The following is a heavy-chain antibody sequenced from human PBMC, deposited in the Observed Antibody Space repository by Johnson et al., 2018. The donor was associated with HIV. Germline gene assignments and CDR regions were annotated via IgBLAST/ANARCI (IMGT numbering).Heavy chain of an antibody. CDR2: IRYDGSNK. V-gene: IGHV3-30*02. J-gene: IGHJ3*02. Sequence: QVQLVESGGGVVQPGGSLRLSCAASGFTFSSYGMHWVRQAPGKGLEWVAFIRYDGSNKYYADSVKGRFTVSRDNAKNSRFLQMNRLRPEDTAVSFCARYIEGKWLQPRGFDIWGQGTMVTVS. CDR1: GFTFSSYG. D-gene: IGHD5-24*01. CDR3: ARYIEGKWLQPRGFDI.